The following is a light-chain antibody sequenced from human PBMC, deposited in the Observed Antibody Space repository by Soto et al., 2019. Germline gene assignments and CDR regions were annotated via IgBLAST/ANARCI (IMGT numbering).Light chain of an antibody. J-gene: IGKJ1*01. CDR3: QQSHSIPRT. V-gene: IGKV1-39*01. CDR1: QSISTY. Sequence: DIQMTQSPSSLSGSVGDRVTITCRASQSISTYLNWYQQKPGKAPKVLIYAASSLQSGVPSRFSGSGSGTDFTLTIRSLQPEDFGTYYCQQSHSIPRTFGQGTKVEIK. CDR2: AAS.